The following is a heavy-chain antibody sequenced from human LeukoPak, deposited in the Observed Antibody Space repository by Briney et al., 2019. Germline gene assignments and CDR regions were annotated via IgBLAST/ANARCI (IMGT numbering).Heavy chain of an antibody. Sequence: PSETLSLTCTVSGGSISSYYWSWIRHPPGKRLERIGHIYYSGCTNYNPSLKSRVTISVDTSKNQFSLKLSSVTAADTAVYYCARSRVSPFYYYYYMDVWGKGTTVTVSS. V-gene: IGHV4-59*08. CDR1: GGSISSYY. J-gene: IGHJ6*03. CDR3: ARSRVSPFYYYYYMDV. CDR2: IYYSGCT.